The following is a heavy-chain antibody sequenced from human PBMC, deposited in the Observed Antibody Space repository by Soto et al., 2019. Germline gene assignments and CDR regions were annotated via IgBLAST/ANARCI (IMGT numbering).Heavy chain of an antibody. CDR1: GYTFPSYY. D-gene: IGHD1-7*01. J-gene: IGHJ6*01. CDR3: ARNTHRTGTTLGWGLLLYGMDV. V-gene: IGHV1-46*01. CDR2: INPSGGST. Sequence: ASVKVSCKASGYTFPSYYMHWVRQAPGQGXEWMGIINPSGGSTSYGQKFQGRVTMTRDTSTSTVYMELSSLRSEDTAVYYCARNTHRTGTTLGWGLLLYGMDVWGQVTTVTVSS.